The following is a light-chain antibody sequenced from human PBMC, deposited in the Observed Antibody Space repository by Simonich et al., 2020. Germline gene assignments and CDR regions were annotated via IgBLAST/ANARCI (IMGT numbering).Light chain of an antibody. J-gene: IGKJ1*01. V-gene: IGKV4-1*01. CDR2: WAS. CDR1: QNVLYSSNHKNY. CDR3: QQYYSTPQT. Sequence: DIVMTQSPDSLAVSLGERATINCKSSQNVLYSSNHKNYLAWYQQKPGQPPKLLIYWASTRESGVPDRCSGSGSGTDFTLTISSLQAEDVAVYYCQQYYSTPQTFGQGTKVEIK.